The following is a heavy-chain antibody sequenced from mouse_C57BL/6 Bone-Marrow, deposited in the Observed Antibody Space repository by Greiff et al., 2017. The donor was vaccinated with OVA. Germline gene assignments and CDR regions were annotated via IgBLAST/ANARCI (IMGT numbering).Heavy chain of an antibody. Sequence: EVQLQQSGPELVKPGASVKISCKASGYTFTDYYMNWVKQSHGKSLEWLGDINPNNGGTSYNQKFKGKATLTVDKSSSTAYMELRSLTSEDSAVYYCARWGDDYFDYWGQGTTLTVSS. D-gene: IGHD3-3*01. CDR1: GYTFTDYY. CDR2: INPNNGGT. J-gene: IGHJ2*01. CDR3: ARWGDDYFDY. V-gene: IGHV1-26*01.